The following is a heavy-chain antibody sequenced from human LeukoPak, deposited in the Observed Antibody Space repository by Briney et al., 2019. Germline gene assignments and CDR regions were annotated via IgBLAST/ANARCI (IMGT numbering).Heavy chain of an antibody. CDR2: INHSGST. Sequence: SETLSLTCAVYGGSFSDYYWTWIRQPPGKGLEWIGEINHSGSTNYNPSLKSRDTISVDTSKNQFSLKLRSVTAADTAVYYCTRGGYYYGSGSNLDYYYMDVWDKGTTVTVSS. D-gene: IGHD3-10*01. J-gene: IGHJ6*03. CDR1: GGSFSDYY. CDR3: TRGGYYYGSGSNLDYYYMDV. V-gene: IGHV4-34*01.